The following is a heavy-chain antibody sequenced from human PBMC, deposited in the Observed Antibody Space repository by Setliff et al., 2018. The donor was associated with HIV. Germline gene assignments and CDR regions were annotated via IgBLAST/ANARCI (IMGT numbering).Heavy chain of an antibody. CDR2: IIPIFGTL. Sequence: ASVKVSCKASGGTFSNYAINWVRQAPGQGLEWMGGIIPIFGTLNYAQKFQGRVTITTDASTSTAYMELSSLRSEDTAVYYCAKTREIRYYCYMDVWGGGTTVTVSS. CDR3: AKTREIRYYCYMDV. CDR1: GGTFSNYA. V-gene: IGHV1-69*05. J-gene: IGHJ6*03.